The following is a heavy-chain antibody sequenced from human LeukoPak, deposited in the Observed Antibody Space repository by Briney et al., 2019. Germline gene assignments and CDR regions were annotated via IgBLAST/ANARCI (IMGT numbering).Heavy chain of an antibody. Sequence: ASVKVSCKASGGTFSSYAISWVRQAPGQGLEWMGGIIPIFGTANYAQKFQGRVTITADKSTSTAYMELSSLRSEDTAVYYCARGSHSYRGLFGSDAFDIWGQGTMVTVSS. V-gene: IGHV1-69*06. CDR1: GGTFSSYA. J-gene: IGHJ3*02. CDR3: ARGSHSYRGLFGSDAFDI. D-gene: IGHD1-26*01. CDR2: IIPIFGTA.